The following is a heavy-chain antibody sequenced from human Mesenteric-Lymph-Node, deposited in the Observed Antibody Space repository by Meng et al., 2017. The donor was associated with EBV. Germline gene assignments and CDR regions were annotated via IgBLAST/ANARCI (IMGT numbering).Heavy chain of an antibody. Sequence: QVQLQESGPGLVKPSEPLSLTCPVSGDSVRSGSYYWTWIRQPPGKGLECIGYIYYSGSTNYNPSLKSRVTISIDTSKNQFSLTLNSVTAADTAVYYCARIVVPLADDWFDPWGQGILVTVSS. J-gene: IGHJ5*02. CDR3: ARIVVPLADDWFDP. CDR1: GDSVRSGSYY. CDR2: IYYSGST. V-gene: IGHV4-61*01. D-gene: IGHD2-2*01.